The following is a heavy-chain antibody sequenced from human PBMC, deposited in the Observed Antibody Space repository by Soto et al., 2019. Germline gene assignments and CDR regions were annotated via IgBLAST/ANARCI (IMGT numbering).Heavy chain of an antibody. J-gene: IGHJ4*02. Sequence: GGSPRLSCAASGFTFSSFWMYWFRQAPGRGLEWVATIKQDGSEKYHVDSVKGRFTISRDNAKNSLYLQMSSLGADDTAVYYCACFYFFDSSRYYADYWGQGTWVTVSS. V-gene: IGHV3-7*05. CDR3: ACFYFFDSSRYYADY. CDR2: IKQDGSEK. D-gene: IGHD3-22*01. CDR1: GFTFSSFW.